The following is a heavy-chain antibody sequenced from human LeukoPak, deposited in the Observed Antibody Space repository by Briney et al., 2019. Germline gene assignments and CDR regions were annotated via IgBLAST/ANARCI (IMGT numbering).Heavy chain of an antibody. CDR3: ARDKIVGATHLDY. CDR1: GFTFSSYW. Sequence: GGSLRLSCAASGFTFSSYWMSWVRQAPGKGLEWVAHINQDGSEIYYVDSLKGRFTISRDNAKNSLYLQMNSLRAEDTAVYYCARDKIVGATHLDYWGQGTPVTVSS. CDR2: INQDGSEI. V-gene: IGHV3-7*01. D-gene: IGHD1-26*01. J-gene: IGHJ4*02.